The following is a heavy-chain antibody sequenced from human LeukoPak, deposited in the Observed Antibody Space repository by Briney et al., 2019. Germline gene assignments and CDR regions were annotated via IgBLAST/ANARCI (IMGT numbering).Heavy chain of an antibody. CDR3: ARDRSDSYFDY. Sequence: GGSLRLSCAASGFTFSSYAIHWVRQAPGKGLEWVGIIWYDGSNKYYADSVKGRFTISRDNSKNTLYLQMNSLRAEDTAVYYCARDRSDSYFDYWGQGTLVTVSS. CDR1: GFTFSSYA. J-gene: IGHJ4*02. CDR2: IWYDGSNK. D-gene: IGHD3-10*01. V-gene: IGHV3-33*08.